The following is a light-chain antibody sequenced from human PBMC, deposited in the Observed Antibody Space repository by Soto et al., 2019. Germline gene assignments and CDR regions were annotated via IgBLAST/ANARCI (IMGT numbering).Light chain of an antibody. CDR2: TLS. Sequence: DIVMPQTPLSLPVTPGEPASISCRSSQSLLDSDAGNTFLDWYLQKPGQSPQLLIYTLSYLASGVPDRFSGSGSGTDFTLKISRVEAEDVGVYYCMQRIEFPWTFGQGTKVEIK. CDR1: QSLLDSDAGNTF. CDR3: MQRIEFPWT. V-gene: IGKV2-40*01. J-gene: IGKJ1*01.